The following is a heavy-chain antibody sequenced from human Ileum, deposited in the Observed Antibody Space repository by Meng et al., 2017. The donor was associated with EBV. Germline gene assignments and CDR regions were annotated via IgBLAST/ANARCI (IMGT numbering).Heavy chain of an antibody. V-gene: IGHV3-11*01. CDR1: GFTLGDYY. Sequence: QGQLVGSGGGLVKPGGSLRLSCVSSGFTLGDYYMGWTRQAPGKGLEWISYIDSGSTTINYADSVKGRFTISRDNAMNTLYLEMNYLRADDTAVYYCARENYGSDYWGQGTLVTVSS. J-gene: IGHJ4*02. D-gene: IGHD4-17*01. CDR2: IDSGSTTI. CDR3: ARENYGSDY.